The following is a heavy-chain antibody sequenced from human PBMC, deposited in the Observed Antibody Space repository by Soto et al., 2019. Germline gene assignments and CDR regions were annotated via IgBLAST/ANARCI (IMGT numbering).Heavy chain of an antibody. CDR2: ISAYNGNT. D-gene: IGHD1-26*01. Sequence: ASVKVSCKASGYTFTSYGISWVRQAPGQGLEWMGWISAYNGNTNYAQKLQGRVTMTTDTSTSTAYMELRSLRSDDTAVYYCARDRGTYSGSHYYYGMDVWGQGTRSPSP. J-gene: IGHJ6*02. CDR3: ARDRGTYSGSHYYYGMDV. V-gene: IGHV1-18*04. CDR1: GYTFTSYG.